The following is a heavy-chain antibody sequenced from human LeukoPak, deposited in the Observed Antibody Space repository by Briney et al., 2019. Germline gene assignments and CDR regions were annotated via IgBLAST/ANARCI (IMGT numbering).Heavy chain of an antibody. CDR1: GFTFSSYW. CDR2: IASDGSST. D-gene: IGHD6-6*01. Sequence: GGSLRLSCAASGFTFSSYWMNWVRQAPGKGLVWVSRIASDGSSTTYADSVKGRFIISRDNSKNTVYLQMNSLRVEDTAVYYCAKDASIAAWTWGQGTLVTVSS. V-gene: IGHV3-74*01. J-gene: IGHJ4*02. CDR3: AKDASIAAWT.